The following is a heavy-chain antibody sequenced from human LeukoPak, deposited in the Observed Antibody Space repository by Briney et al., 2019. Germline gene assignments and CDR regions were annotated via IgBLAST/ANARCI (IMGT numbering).Heavy chain of an antibody. V-gene: IGHV4-31*03. Sequence: SETLSLTCNVSGGSISSGGHYWNWIRQHPGKGLEWIGYIFHSGSTYYNPSLESRVKISVDKSKNHFSLKLSSVTAADTAVYYCASLRYFDWFFDHWGQGTLVTVSS. D-gene: IGHD3-9*01. J-gene: IGHJ4*02. CDR2: IFHSGST. CDR1: GGSISSGGHY. CDR3: ASLRYFDWFFDH.